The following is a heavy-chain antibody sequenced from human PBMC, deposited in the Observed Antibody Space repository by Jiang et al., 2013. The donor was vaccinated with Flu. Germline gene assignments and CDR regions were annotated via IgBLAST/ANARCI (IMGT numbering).Heavy chain of an antibody. V-gene: IGHV3-11*03. D-gene: IGHD6-6*01. CDR1: GFTFSRAL. CDR3: ARGDYTNSSGDFDY. CDR2: ISSSSTYT. Sequence: LESGGGLVKPGGSLRLSCAASGFTFSRALHELDSSGPGKGLDWISHISSSSTYTNYADSVKGRFTISRDNARNSLYLQMNSLRAEDTAVYYCARGDYTNSSGDFDYWGQGTLVSVS. J-gene: IGHJ4*02.